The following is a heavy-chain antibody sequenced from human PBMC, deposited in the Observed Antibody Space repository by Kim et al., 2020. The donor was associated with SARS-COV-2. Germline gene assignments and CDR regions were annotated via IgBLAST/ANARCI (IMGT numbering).Heavy chain of an antibody. CDR3: AKGTDTVAATTPWFDP. D-gene: IGHD2-15*01. V-gene: IGHV3-30*18. CDR1: GFTFSSYG. J-gene: IGHJ5*02. Sequence: GGSLRLSCAASGFTFSSYGMHWVRQAPGKGLEWVAVISYDGSNKYYADSVKGRFTISRDNSKNTLYLQMNSLRAEDTAVYYCAKGTDTVAATTPWFDPWGQRPLGTVSS. CDR2: ISYDGSNK.